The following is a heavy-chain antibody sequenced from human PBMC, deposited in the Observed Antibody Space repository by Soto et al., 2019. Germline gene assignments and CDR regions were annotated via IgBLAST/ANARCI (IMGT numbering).Heavy chain of an antibody. J-gene: IGHJ4*02. D-gene: IGHD6-13*01. Sequence: ASVKVSGKASGYTFTSYGISWVRQAPGQGLEWMGWISAYNGNTNYAQKLQGRVTMTTDTSTSTAYMELRSLRSDDTAVYYCARDLYSSSWYTPPGYWGQGTLVTVSS. CDR1: GYTFTSYG. V-gene: IGHV1-18*01. CDR2: ISAYNGNT. CDR3: ARDLYSSSWYTPPGY.